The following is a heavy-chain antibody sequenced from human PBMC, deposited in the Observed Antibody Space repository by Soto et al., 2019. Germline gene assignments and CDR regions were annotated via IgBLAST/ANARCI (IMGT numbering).Heavy chain of an antibody. CDR1: GGSLSGYY. Sequence: SETLSLTCIVSGGSLSGYYWSWIRQPPGKGLEWIGYIYHSGTTKYNPSLRSRVTISVDTSNNQFSLRLNSVTAADTAVYYCARPSYYYGSGSYTFDIWGQGTMVT. CDR3: ARPSYYYGSGSYTFDI. CDR2: IYHSGTT. V-gene: IGHV4-59*08. D-gene: IGHD3-10*01. J-gene: IGHJ3*02.